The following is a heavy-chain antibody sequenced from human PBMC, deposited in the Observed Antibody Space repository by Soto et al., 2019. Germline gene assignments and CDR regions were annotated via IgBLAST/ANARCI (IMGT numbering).Heavy chain of an antibody. CDR2: IWYDGSNQ. V-gene: IGHV3-33*01. J-gene: IGHJ4*03. Sequence: PGGSLRLSCTASGFTFRNFGMHWVRQAPGKGLEWVTVIWYDGSNQYYADSVKGRFTVSRDNFKNMFYLQMNSLRVEDTAVYYCARVRGPHSSTWYVYYWGHGT. D-gene: IGHD6-13*01. CDR3: ARVRGPHSSTWYVYY. CDR1: GFTFRNFG.